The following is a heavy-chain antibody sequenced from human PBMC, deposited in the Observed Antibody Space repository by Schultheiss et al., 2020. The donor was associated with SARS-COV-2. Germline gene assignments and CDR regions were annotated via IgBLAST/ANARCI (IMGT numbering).Heavy chain of an antibody. CDR2: IRYDGSNK. J-gene: IGHJ6*03. Sequence: GGSLRLSCAASGFTFSSYAMSWVRQAPGKGLEWVAFIRYDGSNKYYADSVKGRFTISRDNSKNTLYLQMNSLRAEDTAVYYCAKDPGSNYGYYYYYMDVWGKGTTVTVSS. D-gene: IGHD4-11*01. CDR1: GFTFSSYA. V-gene: IGHV3-30*02. CDR3: AKDPGSNYGYYYYYMDV.